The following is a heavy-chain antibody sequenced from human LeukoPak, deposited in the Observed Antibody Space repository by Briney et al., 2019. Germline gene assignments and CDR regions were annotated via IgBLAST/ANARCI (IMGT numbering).Heavy chain of an antibody. CDR1: GFTFDDYG. Sequence: GGSLRLSCAASGFTFDDYGMSWVRQAPGKGLEWVSYISSSGSTMYYADSVKGRFTISRDNAKNSLFLQMNSLRAEDTAVYYCARGEYYYDGGYWGQGTLVTVSS. V-gene: IGHV3-48*04. D-gene: IGHD3-22*01. CDR2: ISSSGSTM. J-gene: IGHJ4*02. CDR3: ARGEYYYDGGY.